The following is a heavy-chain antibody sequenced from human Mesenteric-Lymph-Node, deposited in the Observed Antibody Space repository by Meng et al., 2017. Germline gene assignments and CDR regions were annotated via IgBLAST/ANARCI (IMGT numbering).Heavy chain of an antibody. J-gene: IGHJ4*02. V-gene: IGHV4-4*02. CDR3: ASFPPPGKQWLVTDY. CDR1: CGSIMSSNW. CDR2: IYHSGST. D-gene: IGHD6-19*01. Sequence: QGQLQEWGPGPVEPSGTPSLPCAVSCGSIMSSNWWRLVRQSPWKQLEWIGEIYHSGSTNYNPCLKSRVTISVDKSKNQFSLKLSSVTAADTAVYYCASFPPPGKQWLVTDYWGQGTLVTVSS.